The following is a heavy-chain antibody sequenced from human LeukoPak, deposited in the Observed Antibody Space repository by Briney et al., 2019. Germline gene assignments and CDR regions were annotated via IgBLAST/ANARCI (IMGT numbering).Heavy chain of an antibody. D-gene: IGHD3-22*01. CDR1: GGTFSSYA. Sequence: SVKVSCKASGGTFSSYAISWVRQAPGQGLEWMGGIIPIFGTANYEQKFQGRVTITADESPSTAYLELSSLRSEDTDVYYCAREKAHYYDSSGAFDIWGQGTMVTVSS. CDR2: IIPIFGTA. CDR3: AREKAHYYDSSGAFDI. V-gene: IGHV1-69*01. J-gene: IGHJ3*02.